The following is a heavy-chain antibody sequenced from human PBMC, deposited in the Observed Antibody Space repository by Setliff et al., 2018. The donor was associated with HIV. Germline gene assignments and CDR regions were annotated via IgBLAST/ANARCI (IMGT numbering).Heavy chain of an antibody. V-gene: IGHV4-39*01. Sequence: SETLSLTCTISGGSISNSDYYWGWIRRPPGKGLEWIGSIYYSGTTYYNASLKSRVAMSVDTSKNQFFLKLNSVTAADTAVYYCARRGGIAVAGRGVTRGFDIWGQGTSVTVSS. D-gene: IGHD6-19*01. CDR3: ARRGGIAVAGRGVTRGFDI. CDR1: GGSISNSDYY. J-gene: IGHJ3*02. CDR2: IYYSGTT.